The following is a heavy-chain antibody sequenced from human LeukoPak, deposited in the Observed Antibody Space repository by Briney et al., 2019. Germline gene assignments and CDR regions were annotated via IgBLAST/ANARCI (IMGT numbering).Heavy chain of an antibody. D-gene: IGHD2-2*02. V-gene: IGHV1-8*01. J-gene: IGHJ6*02. CDR2: MNPNSGNT. Sequence: VASVKVSCKASGYTFTSYDINWVRQATGQGLEWMGWMNPNSGNTGYAQKFQGRVTMTRNTSISTAYMELSSLRSEDTAVYYCARRNVVVPAAIQSRAHYYYYGMDVWGQGTTVTVSS. CDR3: ARRNVVVPAAIQSRAHYYYYGMDV. CDR1: GYTFTSYD.